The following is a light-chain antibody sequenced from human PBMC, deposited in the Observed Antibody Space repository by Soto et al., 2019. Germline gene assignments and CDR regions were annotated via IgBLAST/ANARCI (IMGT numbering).Light chain of an antibody. CDR1: QSISNY. Sequence: DIQMTQSPSSLSASVGDSVTITCRASQSISNYLNWYQQKPGKAPKLLVYAASSLQSGVPSRFRGSGSGTDFTLTISSLQPEDFATYNCQQSYSTPFTFGPGTKVDIK. V-gene: IGKV1-39*01. CDR2: AAS. J-gene: IGKJ3*01. CDR3: QQSYSTPFT.